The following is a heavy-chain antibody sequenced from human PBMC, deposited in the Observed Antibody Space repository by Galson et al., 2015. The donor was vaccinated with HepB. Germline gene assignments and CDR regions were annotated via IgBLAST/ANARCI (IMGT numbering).Heavy chain of an antibody. V-gene: IGHV2-5*02. CDR3: AHTSDPSGWSYFFEY. J-gene: IGHJ4*02. CDR2: ISGDGDT. CDR1: GFSLSNSAVS. Sequence: PALVKPTQTLTLTCAFSGFSLSNSAVSVAWIRQSPGQALEWLALISGDGDTRYSPSLKTRLNSYKDTSNTEVVLTMTDMDPVDTGTYYCAHTSDPSGWSYFFEYWGQGTLVTVSS. D-gene: IGHD6-19*01.